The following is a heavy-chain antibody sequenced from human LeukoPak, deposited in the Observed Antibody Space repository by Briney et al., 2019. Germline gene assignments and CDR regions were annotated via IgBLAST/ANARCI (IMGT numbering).Heavy chain of an antibody. Sequence: SGGSLRLSCAASGFTVSSNYMSWVRQAPGKGLEWVSVIYSGGSTYYADSVKGRFTISRDNSKNTLYLQMNSLRAEDTAVYYCARAVDYYFDYWGQGTLVTVSS. D-gene: IGHD3/OR15-3a*01. CDR3: ARAVDYYFDY. CDR1: GFTVSSNY. V-gene: IGHV3-53*01. CDR2: IYSGGST. J-gene: IGHJ4*02.